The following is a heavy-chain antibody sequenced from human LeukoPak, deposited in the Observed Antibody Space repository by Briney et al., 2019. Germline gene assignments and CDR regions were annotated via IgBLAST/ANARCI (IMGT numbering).Heavy chain of an antibody. CDR1: GFTFSSYA. Sequence: PGGSLRLSCAASGFTFSSYAMSWVRQAPGKGLEWVSAISGSGGSTYYADSVKGRFTISRDNSKNTLYLQMNCLRAEDTAVYYCAKERPYYYGSGLNWFDPWGQGTLVTVSS. V-gene: IGHV3-23*01. CDR3: AKERPYYYGSGLNWFDP. J-gene: IGHJ5*02. CDR2: ISGSGGST. D-gene: IGHD3-10*01.